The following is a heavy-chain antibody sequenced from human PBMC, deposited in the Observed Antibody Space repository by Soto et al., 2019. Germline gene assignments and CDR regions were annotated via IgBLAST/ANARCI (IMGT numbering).Heavy chain of an antibody. CDR2: ISYDGSNK. CDR1: GFTFSSYA. V-gene: IGHV3-30-3*01. Sequence: QVQLVESGGGVVQPGRSLRLSCAASGFTFSSYAMHWVRQAPGKGLEWVAVISYDGSNKYYADSVKGRFTISRDNSKNSLYLQMNSLRAEDTAVDYWARGWTTGPTPVDYWGQGTLVTVSS. D-gene: IGHD4-4*01. CDR3: ARGWTTGPTPVDY. J-gene: IGHJ4*02.